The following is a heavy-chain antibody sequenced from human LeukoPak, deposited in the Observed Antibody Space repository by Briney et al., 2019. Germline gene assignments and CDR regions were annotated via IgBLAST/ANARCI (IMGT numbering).Heavy chain of an antibody. D-gene: IGHD6-13*01. Sequence: PSETLSLTCTVSGGSISSSSYYWGWIRQPPGKGLEWIGSIYYSGSTYYNPSLKSRVTISVDTSKNQFSLKLSSVTAADTAVYYCARLYSSSWYGGYYFDYWGQGTLVIVSS. J-gene: IGHJ4*02. CDR3: ARLYSSSWYGGYYFDY. CDR1: GGSISSSSYY. V-gene: IGHV4-39*01. CDR2: IYYSGST.